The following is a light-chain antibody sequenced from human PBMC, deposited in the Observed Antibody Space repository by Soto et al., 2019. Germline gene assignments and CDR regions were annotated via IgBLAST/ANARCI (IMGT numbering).Light chain of an antibody. J-gene: IGKJ1*01. CDR3: QRYGRPWT. Sequence: EIVLTQSPGTLSLSPGERATLSCRASQSGITNYLAWYQQKPGQAPRLLMYRTSYRATGIPDRFSGSGSGTDFTLTISRLEPEDFAVYYCQRYGRPWTFGQGTKVEMK. CDR1: QSGITNY. V-gene: IGKV3-20*01. CDR2: RTS.